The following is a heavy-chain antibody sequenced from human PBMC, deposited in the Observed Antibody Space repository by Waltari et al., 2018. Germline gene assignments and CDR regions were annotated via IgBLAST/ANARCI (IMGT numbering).Heavy chain of an antibody. J-gene: IGHJ4*01. D-gene: IGHD5-12*01. Sequence: QVQLVQSGAEVKKPGSSVKVSCKASGGTFSSYAISWVRLAPGQGLEWMGVIIPILGIANYAQKFQGRVTMTADKSTSTAYMELSSLRSEDTAVYYCAREGRWGGYNWNYWGQGTLVTVSS. CDR2: IIPILGIA. V-gene: IGHV1-69*10. CDR1: GGTFSSYA. CDR3: AREGRWGGYNWNY.